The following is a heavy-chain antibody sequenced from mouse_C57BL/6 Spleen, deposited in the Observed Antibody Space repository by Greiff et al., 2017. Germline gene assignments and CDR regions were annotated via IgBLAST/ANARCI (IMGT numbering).Heavy chain of an antibody. Sequence: QVQLQQPGAELVKPGASVKLSCKASGYTFTSYWMHWVKQRPGQGLEWIGMIHPTSGSTNYNEKFKSKATLTVDKSSSTAYMQLSSLTSEDSAVYYCARGGYYGSSSNWYVDVWGTGTTVTVSS. J-gene: IGHJ1*03. CDR2: IHPTSGST. CDR1: GYTFTSYW. D-gene: IGHD1-1*01. CDR3: ARGGYYGSSSNWYVDV. V-gene: IGHV1-64*01.